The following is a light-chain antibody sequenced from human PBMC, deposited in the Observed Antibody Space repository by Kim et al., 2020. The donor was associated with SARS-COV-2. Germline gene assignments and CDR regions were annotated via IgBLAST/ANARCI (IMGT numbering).Light chain of an antibody. V-gene: IGLV3-1*01. CDR1: KLGGNY. CDR2: EDS. CDR3: QSWDTTSMF. Sequence: SYELTQPPSVSVSPGQTASITCSGDKLGGNYACWYQQKPGQSPALPIYEDSKRPSGIPERLSASLSGNPATLTISGAQAMDEADYYSQSWDTTSMFFGGG. J-gene: IGLJ2*01.